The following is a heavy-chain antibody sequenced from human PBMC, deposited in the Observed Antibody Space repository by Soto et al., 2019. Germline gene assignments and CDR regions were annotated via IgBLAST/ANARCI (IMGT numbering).Heavy chain of an antibody. J-gene: IGHJ4*02. V-gene: IGHV3-53*01. CDR2: TYTGGYT. D-gene: IGHD1-7*01. CDR1: GFIVSDNY. Sequence: PGGSLRLSCAASGFIVSDNYINWVRQAPGKGLEWVSVTYTGGYTYYADSVKGRFTISRDNSKNTLYLQMNSLRAEDTDVYYCAREVSGTSFDYWGQGTLVTVSS. CDR3: AREVSGTSFDY.